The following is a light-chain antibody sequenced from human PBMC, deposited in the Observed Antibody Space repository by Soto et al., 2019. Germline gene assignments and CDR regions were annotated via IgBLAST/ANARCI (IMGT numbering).Light chain of an antibody. CDR2: GAS. CDR3: QQYNTWSPLT. CDR1: QSVSNN. V-gene: IGKV3-15*01. J-gene: IGKJ4*01. Sequence: EIVMTQSPATLSVSPGERATLSCRASQSVSNNLAWYQQKPGQAPRLLIYGASTMATGIPARFSGSGSGTEFTLTISSLQSEDVAVYYCQQYNTWSPLTFGGGTKVETK.